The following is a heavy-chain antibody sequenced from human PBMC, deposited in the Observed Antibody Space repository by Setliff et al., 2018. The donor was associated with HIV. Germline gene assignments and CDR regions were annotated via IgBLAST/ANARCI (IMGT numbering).Heavy chain of an antibody. J-gene: IGHJ4*02. Sequence: ASVKVSCKVYGYTLTDLSMHWVRQVPGKGLEWMGRFDPEDGETIYAEKLQDRVTISVDRSRNTVYMELSSLRTEDTAVYFCSNGADVGGYSGYDFNYWGQGTLVTVSS. D-gene: IGHD5-12*01. CDR2: FDPEDGET. CDR1: GYTLTDLS. CDR3: SNGADVGGYSGYDFNY. V-gene: IGHV1-24*01.